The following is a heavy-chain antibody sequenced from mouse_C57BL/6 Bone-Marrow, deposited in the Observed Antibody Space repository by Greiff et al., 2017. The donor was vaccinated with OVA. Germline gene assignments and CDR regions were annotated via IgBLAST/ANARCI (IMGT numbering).Heavy chain of an antibody. J-gene: IGHJ3*01. CDR3: ARQADYDGFAY. CDR1: GYSITSGYY. D-gene: IGHD2-4*01. V-gene: IGHV3-6*01. CDR2: ISYDGSN. Sequence: ESGPGLVKPSQSLSLTCSVTGYSITSGYYWNWIRQVPGNQLEWVGYISYDGSNNYNPSLKNRITITRDTSKNQFFLKLNSVTTEDTATYYCARQADYDGFAYWGQGTLVTVSA.